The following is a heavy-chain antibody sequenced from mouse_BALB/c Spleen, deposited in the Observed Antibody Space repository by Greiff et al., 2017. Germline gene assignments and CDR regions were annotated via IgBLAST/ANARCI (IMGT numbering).Heavy chain of an antibody. CDR1: GYSITSGYY. D-gene: IGHD2-3*01. V-gene: IGHV3-6*02. CDR2: ISYDGSN. Sequence: EVQRVESGPGLVKPSQSLSLTCSVTGYSITSGYYWNWIRQFPGNKLEWMGYISYDGSNNYNPSLKNRISITRDTSKNQFFLKLNSVTTEDTATYYCAIEGDGYCDYFDYWGQGTALTVSS. J-gene: IGHJ2*01. CDR3: AIEGDGYCDYFDY.